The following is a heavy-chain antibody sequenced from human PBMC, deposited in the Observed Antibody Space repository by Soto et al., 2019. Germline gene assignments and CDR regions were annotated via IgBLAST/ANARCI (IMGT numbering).Heavy chain of an antibody. CDR3: ARHLPYCGGDCYSLDY. CDR2: IYYSAST. D-gene: IGHD2-21*02. J-gene: IGHJ4*02. V-gene: IGHV4-59*08. Sequence: ETLSLTCTVSGGSISSYYWSWIRQPPGKGLEWIGYIYYSASTNYSPSLKSRVTISVDTSKNQFSLNLSSVTAADTAVYYCARHLPYCGGDCYSLDYWGQGTLVTVS. CDR1: GGSISSYY.